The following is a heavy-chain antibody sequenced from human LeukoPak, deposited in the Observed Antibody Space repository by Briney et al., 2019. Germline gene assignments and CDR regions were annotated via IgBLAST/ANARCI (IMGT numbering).Heavy chain of an antibody. D-gene: IGHD3-3*01. Sequence: SVKVSCKASGGTFISYVISWVRQAPGQGLEWMGRIIPILGIANYAQKFQGRVTITADKSTSTAYMELSSLRSEDTAVYYCARAVHGGFLYYFDYWGQGTLVTVSS. J-gene: IGHJ4*02. V-gene: IGHV1-69*04. CDR2: IIPILGIA. CDR1: GGTFISYV. CDR3: ARAVHGGFLYYFDY.